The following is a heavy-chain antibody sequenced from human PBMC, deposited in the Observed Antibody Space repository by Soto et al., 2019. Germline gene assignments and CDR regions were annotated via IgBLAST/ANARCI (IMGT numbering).Heavy chain of an antibody. D-gene: IGHD5-18*01. CDR2: IYYSGST. CDR3: ARHGDWDTAIANYYFDY. Sequence: SETLSLTCTVSGGSISSSSYYWGWIRQPPGKELEWIGSIYYSGSTYYNPSLKSRVTTSVDTSKNQFSLKLSSVTAADTAVYYCARHGDWDTAIANYYFDYWGQGTLVTVSS. CDR1: GGSISSSSYY. V-gene: IGHV4-39*01. J-gene: IGHJ4*02.